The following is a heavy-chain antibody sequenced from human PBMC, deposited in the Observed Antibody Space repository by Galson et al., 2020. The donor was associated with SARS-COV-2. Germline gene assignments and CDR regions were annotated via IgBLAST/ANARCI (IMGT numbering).Heavy chain of an antibody. J-gene: IGHJ4*02. CDR3: ARAIERGYYDSSGYDYSSPSPGL. CDR2: IYYSGST. CDR1: GGSISSSSYY. V-gene: IGHV4-39*07. D-gene: IGHD3-22*01. Sequence: SETLSLTCTVSGGSISSSSYYWGWIRQPPGKGLEWIGSIYYSGSTYYNPSLKSRVTISVDTSKNQFSLKLSSVTAADTAVYYCARAIERGYYDSSGYDYSSPSPGLWGQGTLVTVSS.